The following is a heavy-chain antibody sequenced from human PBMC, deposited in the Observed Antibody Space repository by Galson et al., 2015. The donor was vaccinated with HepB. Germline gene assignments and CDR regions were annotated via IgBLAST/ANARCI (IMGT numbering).Heavy chain of an antibody. D-gene: IGHD3-10*01. V-gene: IGHV4-31*03. Sequence: TLSLTCTVSGGSLGIGAYYWSWIRHHPGKGLEWIGYTHYSGSTYYNPSLRGRLTISEGMSKNQFSLKLSSVTAADTAIYYCARGSEDNYGSFDYWGQGTLVTVSS. CDR1: GGSLGIGAYY. CDR3: ARGSEDNYGSFDY. CDR2: THYSGST. J-gene: IGHJ4*02.